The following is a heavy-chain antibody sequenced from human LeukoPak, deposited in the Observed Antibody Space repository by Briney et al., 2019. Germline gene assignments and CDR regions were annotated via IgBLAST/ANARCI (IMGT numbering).Heavy chain of an antibody. Sequence: PGGSLRLSCSASGFTFSDYGILWVRQAPGKGLEWVSLIWYDGSKIYYADSVKGRFSISKDNSENAVYLQMNSLRAEDTAIYYCARGGATLGYYYYAMDVWGQGTTVTVSS. CDR1: GFTFSDYG. CDR3: ARGGATLGYYYYAMDV. V-gene: IGHV3-33*01. J-gene: IGHJ6*02. CDR2: IWYDGSKI. D-gene: IGHD1-26*01.